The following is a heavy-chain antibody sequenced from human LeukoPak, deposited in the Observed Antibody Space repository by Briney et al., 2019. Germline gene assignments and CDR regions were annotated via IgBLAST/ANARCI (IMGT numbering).Heavy chain of an antibody. Sequence: SETLSLTCTVSGYSISSGYYWGWIRQPPGKGLEWIGSIYHSGSTYYNPSLKSRVTLSLDTSKNQFSLKLSSVTAADTAVYYCARLTMFRGVIYGTDWHSDLWGRGTLVTVSS. CDR3: ARLTMFRGVIYGTDWHSDL. V-gene: IGHV4-38-2*02. CDR2: IYHSGST. J-gene: IGHJ2*01. CDR1: GYSISSGYY. D-gene: IGHD3-10*01.